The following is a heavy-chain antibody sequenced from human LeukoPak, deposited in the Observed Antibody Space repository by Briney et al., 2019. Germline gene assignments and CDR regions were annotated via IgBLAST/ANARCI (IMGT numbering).Heavy chain of an antibody. CDR1: GDSISTYF. J-gene: IGHJ4*02. CDR2: VYYSGST. D-gene: IGHD3-10*01. CDR3: ARASRGHDY. V-gene: IGHV4-59*13. Sequence: PSETLSLTCTVSGDSISTYFWSWIRQPPGKGLEWIGYVYYSGSTNYNPSLKSRVTISVDTSKNQFSLKLTSVTAADTAVYYCARASRGHDYWGQGTLVTVSS.